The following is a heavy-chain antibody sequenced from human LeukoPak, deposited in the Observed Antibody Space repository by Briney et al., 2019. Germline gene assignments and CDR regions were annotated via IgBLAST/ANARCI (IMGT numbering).Heavy chain of an antibody. CDR3: ASRSYYYDSSGYDAFDI. CDR2: IYYSGST. D-gene: IGHD3-22*01. CDR1: GSSISSGDYY. Sequence: SQTLSLTCTVSGSSISSGDYYWSWIRQPPGKGLEWIGYIYYSGSTYYNPSLKSRVTISVDTSKNQFSLKLSSVTAADTAVYYCASRSYYYDSSGYDAFDIWGQGTMVTVSS. J-gene: IGHJ3*02. V-gene: IGHV4-30-4*08.